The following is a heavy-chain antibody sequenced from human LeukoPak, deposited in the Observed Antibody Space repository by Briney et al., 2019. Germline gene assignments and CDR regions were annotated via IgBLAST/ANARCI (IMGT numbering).Heavy chain of an antibody. CDR3: VRDGGYQLLVI. J-gene: IGHJ4*02. D-gene: IGHD2-2*01. CDR1: GYTFTDYA. V-gene: IGHV1-3*01. CDR2: INGGNGKT. Sequence: TSVKVSCKASGYTFTDYAVHWVRQAPGQSLEWMGYINGGNGKTEYSQKFQGRLTITRDISATTAYMELSSLRSEDTAVYYCVRDGGYQLLVIWGRGTLITVAS.